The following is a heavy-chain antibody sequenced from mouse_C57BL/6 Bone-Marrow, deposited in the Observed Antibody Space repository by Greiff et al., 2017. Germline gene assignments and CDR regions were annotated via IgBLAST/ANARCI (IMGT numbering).Heavy chain of an antibody. Sequence: QVQLKESGPGLVAPSQSLSITCTVSGFSLTSYGVHWVRQPPGKGLEWLVVIWSDGSTTYNSALKSRLSISKDNSKSQVFLKMNSLQTDDTAMYYCASITTVVAEGENFDYWGQGTTLTVSS. CDR3: ASITTVVAEGENFDY. J-gene: IGHJ2*01. D-gene: IGHD1-1*01. CDR2: IWSDGST. CDR1: GFSLTSYG. V-gene: IGHV2-6*03.